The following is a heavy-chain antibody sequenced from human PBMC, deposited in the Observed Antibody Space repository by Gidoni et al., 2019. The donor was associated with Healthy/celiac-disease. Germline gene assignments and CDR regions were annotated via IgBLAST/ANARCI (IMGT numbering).Heavy chain of an antibody. CDR3: AKLRTSNFDAFDI. J-gene: IGHJ3*02. CDR2: ISGSGGST. CDR1: GFTFSSYA. V-gene: IGHV3-23*04. D-gene: IGHD4-4*01. Sequence: EVQLVGSGGGLVQPGGSLRLSCSVSGFTFSSYAMSWVRQAPGKGLEWVSAISGSGGSTYYADSVKGRFTISRDNSKNTLYLQMNSLRAEDTAVYYCAKLRTSNFDAFDIWGQGTMVTVSS.